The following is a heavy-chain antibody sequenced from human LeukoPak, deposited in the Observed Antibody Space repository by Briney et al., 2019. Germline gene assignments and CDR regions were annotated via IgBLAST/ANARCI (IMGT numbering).Heavy chain of an antibody. D-gene: IGHD2-15*01. CDR3: ARGEDGYCSGGSCYSFAFDI. J-gene: IGHJ3*02. V-gene: IGHV4-30-4*01. Sequence: SQTLSLTCTVSGVSISSGDYYWSWIRQPPGKGLEWIGYIYYSGSTYYNPSLKSRVTISVDTSKNQFSLKLSSVTAADTAVYYCARGEDGYCSGGSCYSFAFDIWGQGTMVTVSS. CDR2: IYYSGST. CDR1: GVSISSGDYY.